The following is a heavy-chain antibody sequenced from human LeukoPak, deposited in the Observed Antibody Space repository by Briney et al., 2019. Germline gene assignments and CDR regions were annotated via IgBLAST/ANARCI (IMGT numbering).Heavy chain of an antibody. CDR2: IYYSGST. V-gene: IGHV4-39*07. J-gene: IGHJ4*02. D-gene: IGHD3-3*01. CDR3: ARVPIRGLLEWTLIPYYFDY. CDR1: GGSISSSSYY. Sequence: SETLSLTCTVSGGSISSSSYYWGWIRQPPGKGLEWIGSIYYSGSTNYNPSLKSRVTISVDTSKNQFSLKLSSVTAADTAVYYCARVPIRGLLEWTLIPYYFDYWGQGTLVTVSS.